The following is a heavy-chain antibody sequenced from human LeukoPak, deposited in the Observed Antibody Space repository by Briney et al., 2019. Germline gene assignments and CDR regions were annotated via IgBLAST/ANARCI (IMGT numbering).Heavy chain of an antibody. CDR2: MNPNSGNT. D-gene: IGHD3-22*01. V-gene: IGHV1-8*03. Sequence: PRASVKVSCKASGYTFTSYDINWVRQATGQGLEWMGWMNPNSGNTGYAQKFQGRVTITRNTSISTAYMELSSLRSEDTAVYYCARSMYYYDSSGYSFNWFDPWGQGTLVTVSS. CDR3: ARSMYYYDSSGYSFNWFDP. CDR1: GYTFTSYD. J-gene: IGHJ5*02.